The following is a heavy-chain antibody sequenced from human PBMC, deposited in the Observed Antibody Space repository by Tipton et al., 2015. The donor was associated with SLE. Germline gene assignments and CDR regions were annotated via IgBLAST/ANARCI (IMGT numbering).Heavy chain of an antibody. CDR1: GFTFSSYE. CDR2: ISSSGSTI. CDR3: AREPTRPIYPEYYFDY. V-gene: IGHV3-48*03. D-gene: IGHD2-2*02. J-gene: IGHJ4*02. Sequence: VQLVQSGGGLVQPGGSLRLSCAASGFTFSSYEMNWVRQAPGKGLEWVSYISSSGSTIYYADSVKGRFTISRDNAKNSLYLQMNSLRAEDTAVYYCAREPTRPIYPEYYFDYWGQGTLVTVSS.